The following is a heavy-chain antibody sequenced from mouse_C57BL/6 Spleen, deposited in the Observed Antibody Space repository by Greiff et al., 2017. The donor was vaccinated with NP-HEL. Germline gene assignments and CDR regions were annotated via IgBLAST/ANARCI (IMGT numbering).Heavy chain of an antibody. J-gene: IGHJ4*01. CDR3: ARLCNRNYYAMDY. D-gene: IGHD2-1*01. CDR1: GFTFSDYG. V-gene: IGHV5-17*01. Sequence: DVMLVESGGGLVKPGGSLKLSCAASGFTFSDYGMHWVRQAPEKGLEWVAYISSGSSTIYYADTVKGRFTISRDNAKNTRFLQMTSLRSEDTAMYYCARLCNRNYYAMDYWGQGTSVTVSS. CDR2: ISSGSSTI.